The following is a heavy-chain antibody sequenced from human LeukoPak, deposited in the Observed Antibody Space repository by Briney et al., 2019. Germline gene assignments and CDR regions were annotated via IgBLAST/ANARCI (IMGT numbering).Heavy chain of an antibody. V-gene: IGHV3-74*01. CDR2: INTDGTVT. Sequence: GGPLRLSCAASGFTFSKYWVLWVRQAPGKGLESVSRINTDGTVTTYADSVKGRFTVSRDNADNTMFLQMNSVRDEDTAVYYCATKQWLAPPPDSWGQGTPVTVSS. J-gene: IGHJ4*02. D-gene: IGHD6-19*01. CDR3: ATKQWLAPPPDS. CDR1: GFTFSKYW.